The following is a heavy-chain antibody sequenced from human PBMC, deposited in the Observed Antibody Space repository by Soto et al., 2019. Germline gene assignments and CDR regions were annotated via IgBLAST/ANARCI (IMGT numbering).Heavy chain of an antibody. Sequence: ASLKVSCKTSGYTFTDYYTHWVGQVSGLGLEWMGWMNPKSGGAYFAQKFQGSVTLTRDTSIGTAYIEVNSLTSDDTAVYFCTRENIENSDGLYDAFDIWGQGTTVTVSS. V-gene: IGHV1-2*02. CDR2: MNPKSGGA. CDR3: TRENIENSDGLYDAFDI. CDR1: GYTFTDYY. J-gene: IGHJ3*02. D-gene: IGHD5-18*01.